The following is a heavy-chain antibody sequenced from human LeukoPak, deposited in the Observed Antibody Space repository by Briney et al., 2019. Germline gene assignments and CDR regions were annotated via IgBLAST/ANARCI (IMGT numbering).Heavy chain of an antibody. CDR2: IYYSGST. J-gene: IGHJ4*02. CDR3: ARESAWEGAFDY. Sequence: PSETLSLTCSVSGGSISSYYWSWIRQPPGKGLEWIGYIYYSGSTNYNPSLKSRVTISVDTSKNQFSLKLSSVTAADTAVYYCARESAWEGAFDYWGQGTLVTVSS. V-gene: IGHV4-59*01. D-gene: IGHD1-26*01. CDR1: GGSISSYY.